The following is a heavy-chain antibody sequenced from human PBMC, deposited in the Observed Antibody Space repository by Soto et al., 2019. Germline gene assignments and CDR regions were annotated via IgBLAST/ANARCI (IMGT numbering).Heavy chain of an antibody. Sequence: SETLSLTCTVSGGSISSSSYYWGWIRQPPGKRLEWIGSIYYSGSTYYNPSLKSQVTISVDTSKNQFSLKLSSVTAADTAVYYCARLIYSGWYSIDYYYYGMDVWGQGTTVTVSS. CDR2: IYYSGST. CDR3: ARLIYSGWYSIDYYYYGMDV. D-gene: IGHD6-19*01. CDR1: GGSISSSSYY. V-gene: IGHV4-39*01. J-gene: IGHJ6*02.